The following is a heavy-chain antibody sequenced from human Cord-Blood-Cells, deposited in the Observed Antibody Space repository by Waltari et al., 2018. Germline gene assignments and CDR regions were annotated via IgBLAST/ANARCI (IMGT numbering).Heavy chain of an antibody. CDR3: ARLDSSSWSHFDY. Sequence: EVQLVESGGGLIQPGGSLRLSCAASGFTVSSNYMSRVRQAPGKGLEWVSVIYSGGSTYYADSVKGRFTISRDNSKNTLYLQMNSLRAEDTAVYYCARLDSSSWSHFDYWGQGTLVTVSS. CDR2: IYSGGST. J-gene: IGHJ4*02. CDR1: GFTVSSNY. D-gene: IGHD6-13*01. V-gene: IGHV3-53*01.